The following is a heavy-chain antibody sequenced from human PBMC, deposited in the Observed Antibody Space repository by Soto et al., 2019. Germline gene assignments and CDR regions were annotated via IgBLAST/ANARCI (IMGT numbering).Heavy chain of an antibody. V-gene: IGHV5-51*01. J-gene: IGHJ4*02. CDR2: IYPGDSDT. Sequence: GESLKISCKGSGYSFTSYWIGWVRQMPGKGLEWMGIIYPGDSDTRYSPSFQGQVTISADKSISTACLQWSSLKASDTAMYYCAVKTQRSPAAPTPFDYWGQGTLVTVSS. D-gene: IGHD6-13*01. CDR1: GYSFTSYW. CDR3: AVKTQRSPAAPTPFDY.